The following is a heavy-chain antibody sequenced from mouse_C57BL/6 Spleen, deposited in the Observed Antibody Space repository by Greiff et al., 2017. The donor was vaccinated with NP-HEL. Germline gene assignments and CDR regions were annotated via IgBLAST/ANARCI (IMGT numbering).Heavy chain of an antibody. CDR1: GYTFTTYP. J-gene: IGHJ2*01. D-gene: IGHD2-4*01. V-gene: IGHV1-47*01. CDR3: ARDDYDGGFDY. Sequence: VQLQQSGAELVKPGASVKMSCKASGYTFTTYPIEWMKQNHGKSLEWIGNFHPYNDDPQYNAKFKGTATLTVEKSSSTVYLELSRLTSDDSAGYYCARDDYDGGFDYWGQGTTLTVSS. CDR2: FHPYNDDP.